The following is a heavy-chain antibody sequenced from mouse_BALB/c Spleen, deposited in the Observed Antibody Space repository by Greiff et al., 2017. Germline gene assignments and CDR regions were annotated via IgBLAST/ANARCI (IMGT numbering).Heavy chain of an antibody. J-gene: IGHJ1*01. CDR1: GFTFSNYW. D-gene: IGHD2-1*01. CDR2: IRLKSNNYAT. CDR3: TRGDGNYDWYFDV. Sequence: EVKVEESGGGLVQPGGSMKLSCVASGFTFSNYWMNWVRQSPEKGLEWVAEIRLKSNNYATHYAESVKGRFTISRDDSKSSVYLQMNNLRAEDTGIYYCTRGDGNYDWYFDVWGAGTTVTVSS. V-gene: IGHV6-6*02.